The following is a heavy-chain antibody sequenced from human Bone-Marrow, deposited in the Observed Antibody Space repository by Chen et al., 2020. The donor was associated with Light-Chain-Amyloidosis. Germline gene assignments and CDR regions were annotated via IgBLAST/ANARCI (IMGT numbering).Heavy chain of an antibody. CDR3: ARRRDGYNFDY. CDR2: IYPDDSDA. J-gene: IGHJ4*02. Sequence: SGPEVKKHGESLKISCKGSGYTFPNYWIGWVRQMPGKGLEWMGVIYPDDSDARYSPSFEGQVTISADKSITTAYLQWRSLKASDTAMYYCARRRDGYNFDYWGQGTLVTVSS. D-gene: IGHD5-12*01. CDR1: GYTFPNYW. V-gene: IGHV5-51*01.